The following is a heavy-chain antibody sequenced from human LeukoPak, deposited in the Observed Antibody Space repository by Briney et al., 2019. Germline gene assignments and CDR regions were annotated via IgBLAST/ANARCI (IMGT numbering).Heavy chain of an antibody. D-gene: IGHD3-10*01. CDR2: ISPYNGNT. CDR1: GYTFTSYG. CDR3: ARDTRSYGSGSYYPIDY. V-gene: IGHV1-18*01. Sequence: ASVKVSCKASGYTFTSYGISWVRQAPGQGLEWMGWISPYNGNTNYPQKVQGRVTMTTDTSTSTAYMELRSLRSDDTAVYYCARDTRSYGSGSYYPIDYRGQGTLVTVSS. J-gene: IGHJ4*02.